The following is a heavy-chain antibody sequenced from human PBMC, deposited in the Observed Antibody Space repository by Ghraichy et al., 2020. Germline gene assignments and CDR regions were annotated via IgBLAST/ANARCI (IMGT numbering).Heavy chain of an antibody. CDR1: GFPFSRYG. CDR2: RSPDKETK. J-gene: IGHJ4*02. D-gene: IGHD1-26*01. Sequence: LSLTCKGSGFPFSRYGFHWVRRAPGKGLEWVAVRSPDKETKFYADSVRGRFTISRDDSKSTLFLRMNNLRPEDTGIYYCARGDDGSPDSWGPGTQVIVSS. CDR3: ARGDDGSPDS. V-gene: IGHV3-33*05.